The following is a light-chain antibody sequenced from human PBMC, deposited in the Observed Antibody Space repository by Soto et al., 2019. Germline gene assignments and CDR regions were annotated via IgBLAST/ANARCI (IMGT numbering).Light chain of an antibody. J-gene: IGKJ5*01. CDR1: QTINNN. Sequence: DIEMTQSPSSLSASVGDRVTISCRTSQTINNNLNWYQQRPGKAPKLLIYSSSSLMSGLPPRFSCSGSETEFSLTISSLPPEDFATYFCQQTYITPISFGQGTRLDIK. CDR2: SSS. V-gene: IGKV1-39*01. CDR3: QQTYITPIS.